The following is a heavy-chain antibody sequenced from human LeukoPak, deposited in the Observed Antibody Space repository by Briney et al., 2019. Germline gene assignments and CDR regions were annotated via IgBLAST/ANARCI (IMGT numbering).Heavy chain of an antibody. CDR3: GKDKAPGSWHTPSDF. J-gene: IGHJ4*02. V-gene: IGHV3-23*01. CDR2: ISDSGDGT. CDR1: GFTFRTYA. Sequence: GGSLRLSCAASGFTFRTYAMSWVRQAPGKGLEWVSGISDSGDGTYYAESVKGRFTISRDNSKNTVFLQMNSLKADYTAKYYCGKDKAPGSWHTPSDFWGQGTLVTVSS. D-gene: IGHD6-13*01.